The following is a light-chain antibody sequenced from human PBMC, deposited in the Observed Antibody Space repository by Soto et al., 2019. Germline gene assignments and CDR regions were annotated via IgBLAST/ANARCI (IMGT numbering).Light chain of an antibody. CDR2: DAS. V-gene: IGKV3-11*01. Sequence: EIVLTQSPATLSLSPGERATLSCRASQSVSSSLAWYQHKPGQAPRLLMYDASNRATGIPARFSGSGSGTDFTLTISTLEPEDFAVYYCHQVASGLTCGQGTRLDIK. CDR3: HQVASGLT. CDR1: QSVSSS. J-gene: IGKJ5*01.